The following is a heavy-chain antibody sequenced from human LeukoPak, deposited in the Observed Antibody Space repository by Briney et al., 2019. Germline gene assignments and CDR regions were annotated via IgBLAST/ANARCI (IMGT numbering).Heavy chain of an antibody. Sequence: PGGSLRLSCAASGFTFDDYAMHWVRQAPGKGLEWVSGISWNSGSIGYADSVKGRFTISRDNAKNSLYLQMNSLRAEDTAVYYCAKMARDHSSSSWNRNPIDYWGQEPWSPSPQ. CDR3: AKMARDHSSSSWNRNPIDY. CDR2: ISWNSGSI. CDR1: GFTFDDYA. V-gene: IGHV3-9*01. D-gene: IGHD6-6*01. J-gene: IGHJ4*01.